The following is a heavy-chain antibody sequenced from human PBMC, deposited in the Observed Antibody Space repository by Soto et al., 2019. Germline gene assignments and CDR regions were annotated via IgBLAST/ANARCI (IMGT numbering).Heavy chain of an antibody. CDR1: GFTFSSYA. J-gene: IGHJ6*02. CDR2: ISYDGSNK. V-gene: IGHV3-30-3*01. D-gene: IGHD6-19*01. CDR3: ASDINSGWQIYYYYGMDV. Sequence: PGGALRLSSAASGFTFSSYAMHWVRQAPGKGLEWVAVISYDGSNKYYADSVKGRFTISRDNSKNTLYLQMNSLRAEDTAVYYCASDINSGWQIYYYYGMDVWGQGTTVTVSS.